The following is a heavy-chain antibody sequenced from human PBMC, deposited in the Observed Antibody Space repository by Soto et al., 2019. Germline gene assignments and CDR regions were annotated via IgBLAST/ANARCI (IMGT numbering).Heavy chain of an antibody. J-gene: IGHJ4*02. CDR3: AKDPKVAAAGYFFDR. V-gene: IGHV3-30*18. Sequence: GGSLRLSCAASGFTFSNYGMHWVRQAPGKGLEWVSVIANDGGDKKYANSVKGRFTISRENAKNTMYLQMNSLRAEDSAVYYCAKDPKVAAAGYFFDRWGQGTLVTVSS. CDR2: IANDGGDK. CDR1: GFTFSNYG. D-gene: IGHD6-13*01.